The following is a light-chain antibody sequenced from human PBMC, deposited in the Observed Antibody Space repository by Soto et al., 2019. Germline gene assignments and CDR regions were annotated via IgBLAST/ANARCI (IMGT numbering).Light chain of an antibody. Sequence: EIVLTQSPGTLSLSPGERVTLSCRASQSVTRRFLAWYQQKPGQAPRLLINGASSRATGIPDRFSGSGSGTDFTLTISRLEPEDFAVYYCHQYCSSPQAFGPGTKVHIK. J-gene: IGKJ3*01. CDR3: HQYCSSPQA. V-gene: IGKV3-20*01. CDR1: QSVTRRF. CDR2: GAS.